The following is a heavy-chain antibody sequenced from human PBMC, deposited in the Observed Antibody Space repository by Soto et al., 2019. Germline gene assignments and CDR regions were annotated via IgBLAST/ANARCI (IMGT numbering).Heavy chain of an antibody. CDR3: ADNSLGGGSQGDV. CDR1: GDTFSSYS. D-gene: IGHD3-10*01. Sequence: QVRLVQSGAEVNKPGSSVKVSCKASGDTFSSYSISWVRQAPGQGLEWMGGIVPIFGTTVYAPRLQGRLTITADVTTSTSYMELSGLTFEDTAVDYCADNSLGGGSQGDVWGQGTTVTVSS. J-gene: IGHJ6*02. CDR2: IVPIFGTT. V-gene: IGHV1-69*01.